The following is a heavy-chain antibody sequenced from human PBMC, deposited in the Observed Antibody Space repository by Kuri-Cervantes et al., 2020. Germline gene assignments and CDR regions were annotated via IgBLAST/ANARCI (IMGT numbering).Heavy chain of an antibody. CDR2: IKEDGSEG. CDR3: ARVLSRAAADYYYYYMDV. Sequence: GESLKISCAASGFTFSNYWMDWARQAPGKGLEWVATIKEDGSEGYYVDSVKGRFTISRDNAENSLYLQMNSLRVEDTAVYYCARVLSRAAADYYYYYMDVWVKGTTVTVSS. CDR1: GFTFSNYW. V-gene: IGHV3-7*02. D-gene: IGHD6-13*01. J-gene: IGHJ6*03.